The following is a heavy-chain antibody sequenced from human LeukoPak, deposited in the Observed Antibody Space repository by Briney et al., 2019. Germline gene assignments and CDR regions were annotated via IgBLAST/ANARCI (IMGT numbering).Heavy chain of an antibody. Sequence: PGGSLRLSCAASGFTFSSYAMSWVRQAPGKGLERASAISGSGGSTYYADSVKGRFTISRDNSKNTLYLQMNSLRAEDTAVYYCAKDGDFWSGYYLDYWGQGTLVTVSS. D-gene: IGHD3-3*01. CDR1: GFTFSSYA. CDR3: AKDGDFWSGYYLDY. CDR2: ISGSGGST. J-gene: IGHJ4*02. V-gene: IGHV3-23*01.